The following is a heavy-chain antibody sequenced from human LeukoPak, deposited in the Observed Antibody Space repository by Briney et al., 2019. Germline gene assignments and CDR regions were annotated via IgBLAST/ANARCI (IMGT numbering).Heavy chain of an antibody. CDR2: ISYDGSNK. V-gene: IGHV3-30*18. CDR3: AKDRVYGSGSYLDY. CDR1: GCTFSSYV. J-gene: IGHJ4*02. Sequence: PGRSLRLSCAASGCTFSSYVMHWVRQAPGKGLDWVAVISYDGSNKYYADSVKGRFTISRDNSKNTLYLQMNSLRAEDTAVYYCAKDRVYGSGSYLDYWGQGTLVTVSS. D-gene: IGHD3-10*01.